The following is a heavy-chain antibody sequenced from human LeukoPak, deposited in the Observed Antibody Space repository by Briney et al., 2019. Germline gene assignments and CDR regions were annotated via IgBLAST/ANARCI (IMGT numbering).Heavy chain of an antibody. Sequence: GGSLRLSCAVSGFIVSSDYMSWVRQAPGKGLEWVSVIYSGGNTYYADSVKGRFTISRDNSKTTLYLQMNSLRVEDTAIYYCARDPHSGSWFHADDYWGQGTLVTVSS. CDR1: GFIVSSDY. J-gene: IGHJ4*02. CDR2: IYSGGNT. CDR3: ARDPHSGSWFHADDY. V-gene: IGHV3-53*01. D-gene: IGHD1-26*01.